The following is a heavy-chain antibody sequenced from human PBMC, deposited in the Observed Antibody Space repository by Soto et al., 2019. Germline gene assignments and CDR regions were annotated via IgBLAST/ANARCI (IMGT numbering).Heavy chain of an antibody. D-gene: IGHD3-22*01. J-gene: IGHJ5*02. CDR1: GYRFTSYW. Sequence: GESLKISCRTSGYRFTSYWIAWVRQMPGKGLEWMGIIFPSDSDTRYSPSFQGQVTISADRSTSTVFLQWASLEASDTAVYFCARKDKSGYFNWFDPWGQGALVTVSS. CDR3: ARKDKSGYFNWFDP. CDR2: IFPSDSDT. V-gene: IGHV5-51*01.